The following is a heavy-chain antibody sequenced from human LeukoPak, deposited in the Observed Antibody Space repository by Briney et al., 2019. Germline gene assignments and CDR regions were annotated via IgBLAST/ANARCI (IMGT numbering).Heavy chain of an antibody. CDR3: ARDPGCGGDCRGGPFDY. D-gene: IGHD2-21*02. CDR1: GFTFSSYE. J-gene: IGHJ4*02. CDR2: ISSRGSTI. Sequence: GGSLRLSCAASGFTFSSYEMNWVRQAPGKGLEGVSYISSRGSTIYYAASVKGRFTISTDNATNSLYLQMNSLRAEDTAVYYCARDPGCGGDCRGGPFDYWGQGTLVTVSS. V-gene: IGHV3-48*03.